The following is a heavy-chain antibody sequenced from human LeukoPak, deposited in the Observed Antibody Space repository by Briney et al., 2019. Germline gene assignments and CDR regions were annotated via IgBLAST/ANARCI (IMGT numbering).Heavy chain of an antibody. CDR3: ARGLILVSGTFDY. CDR1: GYSISSGFY. V-gene: IGHV4-38-2*02. J-gene: IGHJ4*02. CDR2: MYHSGNT. D-gene: IGHD6-19*01. Sequence: SETLSLTCSVSGYSISSGFYWGWIRQTPGKGLEWIVSMYHSGNTYYNSSLKSRVTISVDTSKNQFSLKLSSVTAADTAVYYCARGLILVSGTFDYWGQGTLVTVSS.